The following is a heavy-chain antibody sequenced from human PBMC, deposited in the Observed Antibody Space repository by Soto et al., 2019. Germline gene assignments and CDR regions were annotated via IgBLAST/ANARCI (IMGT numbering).Heavy chain of an antibody. D-gene: IGHD1-1*01. J-gene: IGHJ4*02. CDR1: GYGFTTYG. CDR2: ISAHNGNT. Sequence: QIHLVQSGAEVKKPGASVKVSCKGSGYGFTTYGITWVRQAPGQGLEWMAWISAHNGNTNYEQKLQGRVTVTRDTSTGTAYMAQRSLRSDDTAVYYCARGRYGDYWGQGALVTVSS. CDR3: ARGRYGDY. V-gene: IGHV1-18*01.